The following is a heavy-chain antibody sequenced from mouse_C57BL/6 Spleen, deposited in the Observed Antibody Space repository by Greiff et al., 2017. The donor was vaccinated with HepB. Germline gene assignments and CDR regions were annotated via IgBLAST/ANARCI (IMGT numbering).Heavy chain of an antibody. Sequence: EVMLVESGGGLVQPGGSMKLSCAASGFTFSDAWMDWVRQSPEKGLEWVAEIRNKANNHATYYAESVKGRFTISRDDSKSSVYLQMNSLRAEDTGIYYCTRLPYGYDAMDYWGQGTSVTVSS. CDR2: IRNKANNHAT. J-gene: IGHJ4*01. CDR1: GFTFSDAW. V-gene: IGHV6-6*01. D-gene: IGHD1-1*02. CDR3: TRLPYGYDAMDY.